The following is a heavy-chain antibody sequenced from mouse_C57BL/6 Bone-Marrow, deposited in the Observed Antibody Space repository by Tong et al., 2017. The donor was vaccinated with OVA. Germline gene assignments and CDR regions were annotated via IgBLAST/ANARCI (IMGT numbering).Heavy chain of an antibody. CDR1: EYEFPSHD. J-gene: IGHJ3*01. V-gene: IGHV5-2*01. Sequence: EVQLQESGAGLVQPGESLKLSCESNEYEFPSHDMYWVRKTPEKRLELVAGINSDGGSTNYKDTMERRFIISRDKAKKTLYLQMSSLRAEDSAVYYCASCYYGRFAYWGQGTLVTVSA. CDR3: ASCYYGRFAY. D-gene: IGHD1-1*01. CDR2: INSDGGST.